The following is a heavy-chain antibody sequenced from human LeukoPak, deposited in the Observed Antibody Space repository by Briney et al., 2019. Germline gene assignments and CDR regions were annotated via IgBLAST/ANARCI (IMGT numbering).Heavy chain of an antibody. J-gene: IGHJ4*02. CDR3: AKDVGKWESLHFFDY. Sequence: GGSLRLSCAASGFTVSSNYMSWVRQAPGKGLEWISGISGSGASTYYADSVKGRFTISRDDSRNTLYLQMNSLRGDDTAVYYCAKDVGKWESLHFFDYWGQGTLVTVSS. D-gene: IGHD1-26*01. CDR1: GFTVSSNY. V-gene: IGHV3-23*01. CDR2: ISGSGAST.